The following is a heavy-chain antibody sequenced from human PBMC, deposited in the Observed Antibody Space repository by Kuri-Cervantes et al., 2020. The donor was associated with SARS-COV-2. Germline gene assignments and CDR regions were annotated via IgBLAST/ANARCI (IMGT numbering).Heavy chain of an antibody. CDR2: ISGSGGST. CDR3: AKEGFFYGSGRHFDY. J-gene: IGHJ4*02. CDR1: GFTFSSYA. Sequence: GESLKISCAASGFTFSSYAKSWVRQAPGKGLEWVSAISGSGGSTYYADSVKGRFTISRDNSKNTLYLQMNSLRAEDTAVYYCAKEGFFYGSGRHFDYWGQGTLVTVSS. D-gene: IGHD3-10*01. V-gene: IGHV3-23*01.